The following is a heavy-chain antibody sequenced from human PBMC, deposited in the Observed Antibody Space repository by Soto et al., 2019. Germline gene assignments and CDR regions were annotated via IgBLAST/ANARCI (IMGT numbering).Heavy chain of an antibody. Sequence: TLSLTCTVSGGSISSGGYYWSWIRQHPGKGLEWIGYIYYSGSTYYNPSLKSRVTISVDTSKNQFSLKLSSVSAADTAVYYCARDKITGLFDYWGQGTLVTVSS. CDR1: GGSISSGGYY. CDR3: ARDKITGLFDY. V-gene: IGHV4-31*03. CDR2: IYYSGST. J-gene: IGHJ4*02. D-gene: IGHD2-8*02.